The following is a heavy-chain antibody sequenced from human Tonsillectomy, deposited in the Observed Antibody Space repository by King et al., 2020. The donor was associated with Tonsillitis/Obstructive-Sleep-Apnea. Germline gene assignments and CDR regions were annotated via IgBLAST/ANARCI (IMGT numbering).Heavy chain of an antibody. D-gene: IGHD6-6*01. CDR3: ARRVAARPHYYYYMDV. CDR2: IYYSGST. V-gene: IGHV4-39*01. J-gene: IGHJ6*03. CDR1: GGSISSSSYY. Sequence: PLQESGPGLVKPSETLSLTCTVSGGSISSSSYYWGWIRQPPGQGLEWIGSIYYSGSTYYNPSLKSRVTISVDTSKNQFSLKLSSVTAADTAVYYCARRVAARPHYYYYMDVWGKGTTVTVSS.